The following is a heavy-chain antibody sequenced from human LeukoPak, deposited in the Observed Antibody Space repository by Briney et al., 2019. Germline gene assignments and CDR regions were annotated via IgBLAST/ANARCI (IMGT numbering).Heavy chain of an antibody. CDR2: IYTSGSTINNPSLKNT. J-gene: IGHJ3*02. CDR1: GDSISSGSYY. CDR3: ARDTALWTFDI. D-gene: IGHD2-21*02. V-gene: IGHV4-61*02. Sequence: SQTLSLTCTVSGDSISSGSYYWPWIRQPGGKGLEWIGRIYTSGSTINNPSLKNTNYNPSLKSRLTMSVDRSKNQFSLKMTSVTAADTAMYYCARDTALWTFDIWGQGTMVTVSS.